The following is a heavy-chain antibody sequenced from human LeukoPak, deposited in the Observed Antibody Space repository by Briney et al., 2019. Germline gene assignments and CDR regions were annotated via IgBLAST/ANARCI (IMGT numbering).Heavy chain of an antibody. V-gene: IGHV3-73*01. CDR3: ARRSGWWDY. CDR1: GFTFSGSA. CDR2: IRNKANSYAT. J-gene: IGHJ4*02. Sequence: GGSLRLSCAASGFTFSGSAMHWVRQASGKGLEWVGRIRNKANSYATTYAASVKGRFTISRDDTKNTAYLQMNSLKTEDTAVYYCARRSGWWDYWGQGTLVTVSS. D-gene: IGHD6-19*01.